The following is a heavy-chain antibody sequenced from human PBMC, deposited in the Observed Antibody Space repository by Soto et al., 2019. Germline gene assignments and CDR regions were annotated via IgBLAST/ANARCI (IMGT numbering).Heavy chain of an antibody. Sequence: QVKLVESGAEVKKPGSSVKVSCKASGGTFSSYAISWVRQAPGQGLEWMGGIIPIFGTANYAQKFQGRVTITADESTSTAYMELSSLRSEDTAVYYCARDGIVATIRDWYFDLWGRGTLVTVSS. CDR3: ARDGIVATIRDWYFDL. CDR1: GGTFSSYA. CDR2: IIPIFGTA. V-gene: IGHV1-69*12. J-gene: IGHJ2*01. D-gene: IGHD5-12*01.